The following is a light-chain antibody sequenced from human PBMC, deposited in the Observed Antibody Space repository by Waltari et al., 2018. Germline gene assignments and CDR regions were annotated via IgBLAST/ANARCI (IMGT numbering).Light chain of an antibody. CDR2: AAS. J-gene: IGKJ1*01. V-gene: IGKV1-39*01. Sequence: DIQMTQSPSSLSASVGDRVLITCRASQYINNYLNWYQQKPGKAPYLLIYAASTLHVGVPSRFSGSGSGTEFTLTISGIQPEDCAAYYCQQIYSAPRMFGQGTKVEVK. CDR3: QQIYSAPRM. CDR1: QYINNY.